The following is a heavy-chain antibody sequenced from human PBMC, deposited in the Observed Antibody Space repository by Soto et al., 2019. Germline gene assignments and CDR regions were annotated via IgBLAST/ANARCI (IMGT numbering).Heavy chain of an antibody. J-gene: IGHJ4*02. Sequence: ASVKGSCKASGYTFTSYDINWLRQATGQGLEWMGWMNPNSGNTGYAQKFQGRVTMTRNTSISTAYMELSSLRSEDTAVYYCARGGRGPYSGYDLDYWGQGTLVTVSS. CDR2: MNPNSGNT. D-gene: IGHD5-12*01. CDR1: GYTFTSYD. CDR3: ARGGRGPYSGYDLDY. V-gene: IGHV1-8*01.